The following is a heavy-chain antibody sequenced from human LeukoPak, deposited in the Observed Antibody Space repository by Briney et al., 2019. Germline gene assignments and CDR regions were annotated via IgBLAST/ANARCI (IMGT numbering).Heavy chain of an antibody. V-gene: IGHV4-59*01. Sequence: PSETLSLTCTVSGGSISSYYWSWIRQPPGKGLEWIGYIYYSGSTNYNPSLKSRVTISVDTSKNQFSLKLSSVTAADTAVYYCARYFVRDPYYYYYGMDVWGQGTTVTVSS. CDR1: GGSISSYY. J-gene: IGHJ6*02. CDR2: IYYSGST. CDR3: ARYFVRDPYYYYYGMDV. D-gene: IGHD2-21*02.